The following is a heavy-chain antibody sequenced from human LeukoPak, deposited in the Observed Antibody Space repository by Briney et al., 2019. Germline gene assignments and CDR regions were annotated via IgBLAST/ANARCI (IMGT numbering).Heavy chain of an antibody. CDR1: GGSISSGGYY. D-gene: IGHD6-13*01. CDR2: INNSGST. V-gene: IGHV4-31*03. J-gene: IGHJ4*02. CDR3: ARVYQQLVHNY. Sequence: PSQTLSLTCTVSGGSISSGGYYWSWIRQPPGKGLEWIGEINNSGSTNYNPSLKSRVTISVDTSKNQFSLKLSSVTAADTAVYYCARVYQQLVHNYWGQGTLVTVSS.